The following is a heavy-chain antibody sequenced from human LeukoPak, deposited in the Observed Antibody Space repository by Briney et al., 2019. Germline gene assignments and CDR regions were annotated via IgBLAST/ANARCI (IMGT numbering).Heavy chain of an antibody. CDR2: IIPIFGTA. CDR1: GGTFSSYA. CDR3: ARDGRYCSSTSCYLNY. J-gene: IGHJ4*02. D-gene: IGHD2-2*01. V-gene: IGHV1-69*01. Sequence: ASVKVSCKASGGTFSSYAISWVRQAPGQGLEWMGGIIPIFGTANYAQKFQGRVTITADESTSTAYMELSSLRSEDTAVYYCARDGRYCSSTSCYLNYWGQGTLVTVSS.